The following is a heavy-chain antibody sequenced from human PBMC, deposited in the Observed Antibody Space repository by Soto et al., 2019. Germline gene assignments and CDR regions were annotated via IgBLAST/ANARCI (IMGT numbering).Heavy chain of an antibody. CDR2: IDPDDSYS. CDR3: ARLYETSNYYFLAWFDP. J-gene: IGHJ5*02. V-gene: IGHV5-10-1*01. CDR1: GYNFTANW. D-gene: IGHD3-22*01. Sequence: PGESLKISCKTSGYNFTANWIAWVRQVPGKGLEYMGRIDPDDSYSNYSPSFEGYVTLSVDKSVNTAFLQWSSLKASDTAMYYCARLYETSNYYFLAWFDPWGQGTLVTVSS.